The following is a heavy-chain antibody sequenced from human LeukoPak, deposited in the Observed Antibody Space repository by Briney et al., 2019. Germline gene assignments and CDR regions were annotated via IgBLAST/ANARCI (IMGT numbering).Heavy chain of an antibody. D-gene: IGHD1-7*01. CDR3: ARDRGTGTVAIDI. CDR2: INPNSGGT. Sequence: ASVKVSCKASGYTFTGYYMHWVRQAPGQGLEWMGWINPNSGGTNYAQKFQGRVTMTRDTSISTAYMELSRLRSDDTAVYYCARDRGTGTVAIDIWGQGTMVTVSS. CDR1: GYTFTGYY. V-gene: IGHV1-2*02. J-gene: IGHJ3*02.